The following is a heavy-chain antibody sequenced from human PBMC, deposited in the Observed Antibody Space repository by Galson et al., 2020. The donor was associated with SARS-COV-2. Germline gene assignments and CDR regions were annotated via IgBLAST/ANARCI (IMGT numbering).Heavy chain of an antibody. CDR3: ARGAPEYDYVWGSYRLYYFDY. CDR2: IYYSGST. J-gene: IGHJ4*02. V-gene: IGHV4-30-4*07. D-gene: IGHD3-16*02. CDR1: GCSISSGGYS. Sequence: SETLSLTCAVSGCSISSGGYSGSWIRQPPGKGLERIGYIYYSGSTYYNPSLKSRVTISVDTSKNQFSLKLSSVTAADTAVYYCARGAPEYDYVWGSYRLYYFDYWGQGTLVTVSS.